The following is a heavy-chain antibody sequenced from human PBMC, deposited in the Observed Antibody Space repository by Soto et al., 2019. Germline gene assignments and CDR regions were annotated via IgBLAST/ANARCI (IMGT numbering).Heavy chain of an antibody. J-gene: IGHJ5*02. D-gene: IGHD3-3*01. CDR3: APWIGYVNRFDP. Sequence: QVQLVQSGAEVKKPGSSVKVSCKASGATFSSYAITWVRQAPGQGLEWMGGIIPLFGTVNYAQKFQGRVAVTADESTSSADMELSIRGSEDTDGYDCAPWIGYVNRFDPLGQGTLVTAAS. CDR1: GATFSSYA. CDR2: IIPLFGTV. V-gene: IGHV1-69*12.